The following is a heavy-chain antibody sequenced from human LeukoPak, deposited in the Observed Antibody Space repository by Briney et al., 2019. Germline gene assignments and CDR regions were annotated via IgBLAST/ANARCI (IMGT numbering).Heavy chain of an antibody. D-gene: IGHD6-19*01. CDR3: AKDLDLNSGWSFDY. CDR1: GFTFSSYA. J-gene: IGHJ4*02. Sequence: PGRSLRLSCAASGFTFSSYAMHWVRQAPGKGLEWVAFIRYDGSNKYYADSVKGRFTISRDNSKNTLYLQMNSLRAEDTAVYYCAKDLDLNSGWSFDYWGQGTLVTVSS. V-gene: IGHV3-30*02. CDR2: IRYDGSNK.